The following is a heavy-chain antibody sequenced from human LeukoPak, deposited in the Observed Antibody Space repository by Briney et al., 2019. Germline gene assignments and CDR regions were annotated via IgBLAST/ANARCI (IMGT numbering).Heavy chain of an antibody. V-gene: IGHV3-21*04. D-gene: IGHD3-22*01. Sequence: GGSLRLSCAASGFTFSSYSMNWVRQAPGKGLEWVSSISSSSSYIYYADSVKGRFTISRDNAKNSLYLQMNSLRAEDAAVYYCARGRVSSGYYYPVDYWGQGTLVTVSS. CDR3: ARGRVSSGYYYPVDY. CDR2: ISSSSSYI. J-gene: IGHJ4*02. CDR1: GFTFSSYS.